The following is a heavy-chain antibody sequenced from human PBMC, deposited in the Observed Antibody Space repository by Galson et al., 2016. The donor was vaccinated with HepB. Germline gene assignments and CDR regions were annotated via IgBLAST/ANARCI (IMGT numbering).Heavy chain of an antibody. CDR1: GFTFSSHA. CDR2: ISSSGDRT. V-gene: IGHV3-23*01. Sequence: SLRLSCAAAGFTFSSHAMSWVRQAPGKGLEWLSEISSSGDRTYYADSMEGRFTTSRDNSNNTLFLQVSSLRAEDTAAYYCAKLNRRLDYGFWGGFDFWGQGTLVTVSS. D-gene: IGHD3-3*01. J-gene: IGHJ4*02. CDR3: AKLNRRLDYGFWGGFDF.